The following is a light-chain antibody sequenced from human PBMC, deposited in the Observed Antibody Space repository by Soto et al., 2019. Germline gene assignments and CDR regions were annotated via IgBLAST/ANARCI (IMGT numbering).Light chain of an antibody. CDR3: HQYFAVPRT. Sequence: DIVMTQSPDSLAVPLGERATINSKSSQSVLYRSDNKNYLAWYQQKPGQPPRLLIYWASTRESGVPDRFTGSGSSTDFTLTISSLQAEDVAVYYCHQYFAVPRTFGQGTQVEIK. CDR2: WAS. V-gene: IGKV4-1*01. J-gene: IGKJ1*01. CDR1: QSVLYRSDNKNY.